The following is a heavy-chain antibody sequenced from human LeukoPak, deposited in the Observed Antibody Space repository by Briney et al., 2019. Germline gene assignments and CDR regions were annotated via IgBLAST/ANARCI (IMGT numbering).Heavy chain of an antibody. J-gene: IGHJ5*02. D-gene: IGHD3-16*01. V-gene: IGHV4-39*07. CDR1: GGSISSSCYY. Sequence: SETLSLTCTVSGGSISSSCYYWGWLRQPPGKGLEWIGSIYYSGSTYYTPSLKSRVTISVDTSKNQFSLKLSSVTAADTAVYYCARDHGGWFDPWGQGTLVTVSS. CDR3: ARDHGGWFDP. CDR2: IYYSGST.